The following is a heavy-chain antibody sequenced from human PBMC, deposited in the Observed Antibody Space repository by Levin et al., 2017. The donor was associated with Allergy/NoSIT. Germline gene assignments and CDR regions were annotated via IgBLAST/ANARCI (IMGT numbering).Heavy chain of an antibody. CDR3: ARVDRSTRSPRFDP. Sequence: SETLSLTCTVSGGSISSGGYYWSWIRQHPGKGLEWIGYIYYSGSTYYNPSLKSRVTISVDTSKNQFSLKLSSVTAADTAVYYCARVDRSTRSPRFDPWGQGTLVTVSS. V-gene: IGHV4-31*03. CDR2: IYYSGST. CDR1: GGSISSGGYY. D-gene: IGHD2-2*01. J-gene: IGHJ5*02.